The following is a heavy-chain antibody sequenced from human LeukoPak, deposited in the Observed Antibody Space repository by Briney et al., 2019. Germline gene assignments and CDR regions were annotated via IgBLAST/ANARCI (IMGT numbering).Heavy chain of an antibody. V-gene: IGHV3-33*01. D-gene: IGHD5-18*01. J-gene: IGHJ6*02. CDR2: IWYDGSNK. CDR3: ARDHSIQGKDV. CDR1: GFTFSSYG. Sequence: GWSLRLSCAASGFTFSSYGMHWVRQAPGKGLVGVAVIWYDGSNKYYADSVKGRFTISRDNSKNTLYLQMNSLRAADTAVYYCARDHSIQGKDVWGQGNTVTVSS.